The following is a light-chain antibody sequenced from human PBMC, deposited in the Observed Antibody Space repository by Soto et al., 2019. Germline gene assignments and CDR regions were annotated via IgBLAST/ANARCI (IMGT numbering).Light chain of an antibody. CDR1: SSDVGGYNY. V-gene: IGLV2-11*01. CDR3: CSYAGRPRYV. CDR2: DVS. Sequence: QSALTQPRSVSGSPGQSVTISCTGTSSDVGGYNYVSWYQQHPGKAPKVMIYDVSERPSGVPDRVSGSKSGNTASLTISGLQAEDEADYYCCSYAGRPRYVLGTGTKLTVL. J-gene: IGLJ1*01.